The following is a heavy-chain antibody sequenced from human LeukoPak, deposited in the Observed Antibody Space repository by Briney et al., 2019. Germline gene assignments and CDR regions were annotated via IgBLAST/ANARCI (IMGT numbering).Heavy chain of an antibody. V-gene: IGHV4-39*01. CDR3: ARHWVVVTARDNWFDP. CDR1: GGSFSSYY. Sequence: PSETLSLTCAVYGGSFSSYYWGWIRQPPGKGLEWIGSIYYSGSTYYNPSLKSRVTISVDTSKNQFSLKLSSVTAADTAVYYCARHWVVVTARDNWFDPWGQGTLVTVSS. CDR2: IYYSGST. D-gene: IGHD2-21*02. J-gene: IGHJ5*02.